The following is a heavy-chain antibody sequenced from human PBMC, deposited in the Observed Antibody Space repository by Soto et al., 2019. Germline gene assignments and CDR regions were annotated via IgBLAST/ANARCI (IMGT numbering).Heavy chain of an antibody. CDR1: GFTFSSYA. CDR2: ISGSGGST. J-gene: IGHJ4*02. Sequence: PGGSLRLPCAACGFTFSSYAMTWVRQDPGKGLEWVSGISGSGGSTYYAGSVKGRFTISRDNSKNTLYLQMNSLRAEDTAVYYCAKEGATQNIVTRNFDYWGQGTLVTVSS. V-gene: IGHV3-23*01. D-gene: IGHD1-26*01. CDR3: AKEGATQNIVTRNFDY.